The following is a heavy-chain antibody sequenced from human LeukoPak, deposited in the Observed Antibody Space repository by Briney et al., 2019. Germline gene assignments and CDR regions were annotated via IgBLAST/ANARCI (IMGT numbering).Heavy chain of an antibody. D-gene: IGHD2-21*01. V-gene: IGHV3-30*02. CDR2: IRYDGSNK. Sequence: GGSLRLSCAASGFTFSSYGMHWVRQAPGKGLEWVAFIRYDGSNKYYADSVKGRFTISRDNSKNTLYLQMNSLRAEDTAVYYCVSIAGYYFDYWGQGTLVTVSS. J-gene: IGHJ4*02. CDR1: GFTFSSYG. CDR3: VSIAGYYFDY.